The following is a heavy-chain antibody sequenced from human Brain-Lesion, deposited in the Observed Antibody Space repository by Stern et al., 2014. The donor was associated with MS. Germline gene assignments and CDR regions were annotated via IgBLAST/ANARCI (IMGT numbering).Heavy chain of an antibody. J-gene: IGHJ4*02. V-gene: IGHV1-24*01. Sequence: QVQLVESGAEVKKPGASVKVSCTVSGYTLTDLSMHWVRQAPRKGLEWVGGFDPEDGETIYAQKFQGRVTMTEDSSTDTAYMELSSLKSEDTAVYYCATLSPGAGGNYYRHFDYWGQGTLVTVSS. CDR3: ATLSPGAGGNYYRHFDY. CDR1: GYTLTDLS. D-gene: IGHD1-26*01. CDR2: FDPEDGET.